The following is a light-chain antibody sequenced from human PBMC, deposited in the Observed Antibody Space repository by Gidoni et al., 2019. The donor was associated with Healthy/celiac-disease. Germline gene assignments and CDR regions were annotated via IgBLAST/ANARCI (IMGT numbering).Light chain of an antibody. CDR3: SSYTISSTLV. Sequence: QSDLTQPASVSGSPGQAITISCTGTSSDVGGYNYVSWYQQHPGKSPKLMIYDVSTRPSGVSNRFSGSKSGNTASLTISGLQAEDEADYYCSSYTISSTLVFGGGTKLTV. CDR2: DVS. V-gene: IGLV2-14*01. CDR1: SSDVGGYNY. J-gene: IGLJ2*01.